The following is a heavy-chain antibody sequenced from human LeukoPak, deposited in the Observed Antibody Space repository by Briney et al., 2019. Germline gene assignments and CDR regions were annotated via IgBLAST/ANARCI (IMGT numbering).Heavy chain of an antibody. Sequence: ASVKVSCKVSGYTLTELSMHWVRQAPGKGLEWMGGFDPEDGETIYAQKFQGRVTMTEDTSTDTAYMELSSLRSEDTAVYYCATVCYYGSGTEMYYFDYWGQGTLVTVSS. V-gene: IGHV1-24*01. D-gene: IGHD3-10*01. CDR2: FDPEDGET. J-gene: IGHJ4*02. CDR1: GYTLTELS. CDR3: ATVCYYGSGTEMYYFDY.